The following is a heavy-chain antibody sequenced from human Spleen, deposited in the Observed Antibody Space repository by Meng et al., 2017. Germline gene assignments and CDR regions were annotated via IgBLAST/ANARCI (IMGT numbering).Heavy chain of an antibody. CDR1: GFTFNSYE. CDR3: ARDATYSRGYDYDYGMDV. J-gene: IGHJ6*02. D-gene: IGHD3-10*01. CDR2: INYSGRII. V-gene: IGHV3-48*03. Sequence: GEPLKISCAASGFTFNSYEMNWVRQAPGKGLEWISYINYSGRIIYYADSVKGRFTISRDNAKNSLYLQMNSLRAEDTAVYYCARDATYSRGYDYDYGMDVWGQGTTVTVSS.